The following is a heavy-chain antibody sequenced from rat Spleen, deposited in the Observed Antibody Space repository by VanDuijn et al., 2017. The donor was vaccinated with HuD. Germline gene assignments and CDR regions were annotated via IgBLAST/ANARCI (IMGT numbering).Heavy chain of an antibody. CDR2: ISPSGGST. Sequence: EVQLVESGGGLVQPGRSLKLSCAASGFTFSNYDMAWVRQAPTKGLEWVASISPSGGSTYYRDSVKGRFTVSRDNAKSTLYLQMDSLRSEDTATYYCARHPFYYYSGDEGGWFAYWGQGTLVTVSS. CDR3: ARHPFYYYSGDEGGWFAY. D-gene: IGHD1-1*01. CDR1: GFTFSNYD. J-gene: IGHJ3*01. V-gene: IGHV5-25*01.